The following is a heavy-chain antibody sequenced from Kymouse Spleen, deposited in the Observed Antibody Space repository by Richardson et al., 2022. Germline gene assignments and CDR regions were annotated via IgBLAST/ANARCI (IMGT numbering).Heavy chain of an antibody. Sequence: LTCTVSGGSISSSSYYWGWIRQPPGKGLEWIGSIYYSGSTYYNPSLKSRVTISVDTSKNQFSLKLSSVTAADTAVYYCARRSYYDSSGYYYFDYWGQGTLVTVSS. V-gene: IGHV4-39*01. CDR3: ARRSYYDSSGYYYFDY. D-gene: IGHD3-22*01. CDR1: GGSISSSSYY. CDR2: IYYSGST. J-gene: IGHJ4*02.